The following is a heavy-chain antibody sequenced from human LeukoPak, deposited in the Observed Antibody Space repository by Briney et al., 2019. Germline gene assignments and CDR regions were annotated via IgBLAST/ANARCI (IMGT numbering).Heavy chain of an antibody. J-gene: IGHJ4*02. CDR2: ISADNGNT. CDR1: GYTFTSYG. Sequence: ASLKVSCKASGYTFTSYGISWVRQAPGQGLEWMGWISADNGNTNYAQKFQGRVTMTTDTSTSTAYMELRSLRSDDTAVYYCARVQGSSGWYIFDYWGQGTLVTVSS. V-gene: IGHV1-18*01. D-gene: IGHD6-19*01. CDR3: ARVQGSSGWYIFDY.